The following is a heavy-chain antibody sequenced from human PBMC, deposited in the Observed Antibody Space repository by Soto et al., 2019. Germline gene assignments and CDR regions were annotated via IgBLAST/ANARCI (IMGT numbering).Heavy chain of an antibody. CDR2: IRGSVDTT. CDR1: GFTFSDYA. D-gene: IGHD1-26*01. V-gene: IGHV3-23*01. Sequence: GGSLRLSCAASGFTFSDYAMSWVRQAPGKGLEWVSAIRGSVDTTYYADSVKGRFTISRDISKNTLYLQMNSLRADDTAVYYCARTGVGAPWTYTAYFDYWGQGALVTVSS. J-gene: IGHJ4*02. CDR3: ARTGVGAPWTYTAYFDY.